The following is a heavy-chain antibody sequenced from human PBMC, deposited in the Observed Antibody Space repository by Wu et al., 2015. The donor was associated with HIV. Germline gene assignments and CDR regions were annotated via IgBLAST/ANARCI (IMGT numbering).Heavy chain of an antibody. D-gene: IGHD3-3*01. Sequence: QIQLVQSGAEVAKPGSSVKVSCKTSGGTFSTYAINWVRQAPGQGLEWMGGVIPIFGTPNYAQKFQGRVTITTDESTSTAYLDLSGLTSEDTAVYYCAREIFDNYGMDVWGHGTTVTVSS. CDR3: AREIFDNYGMDV. CDR1: GGTFSTYA. J-gene: IGHJ6*02. V-gene: IGHV1-69*05. CDR2: VIPIFGTP.